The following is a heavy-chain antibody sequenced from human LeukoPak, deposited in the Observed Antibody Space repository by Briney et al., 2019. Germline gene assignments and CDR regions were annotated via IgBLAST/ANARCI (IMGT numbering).Heavy chain of an antibody. Sequence: GGSLRLSCAASGFTFSTYGMHWVRQAPGKGLEWVAFIRYDGGNKYYADSVKGRFTISRDNAKNSLYLQMDSLRAEDTALYYCAKDKGFRYFDWLLSNWGQGTLVTVPS. V-gene: IGHV3-30*02. CDR3: AKDKGFRYFDWLLSN. CDR1: GFTFSTYG. J-gene: IGHJ4*02. CDR2: IRYDGGNK. D-gene: IGHD3-9*01.